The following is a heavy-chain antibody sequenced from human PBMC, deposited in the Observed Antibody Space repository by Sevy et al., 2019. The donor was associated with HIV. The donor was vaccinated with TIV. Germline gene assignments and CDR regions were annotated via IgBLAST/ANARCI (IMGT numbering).Heavy chain of an antibody. CDR1: GFTFDGYV. CDR2: ISRNSGSI. CDR3: AKDLRYYYDSSGYYPVGAFDI. D-gene: IGHD3-22*01. Sequence: GGSLRLSCAASGFTFDGYVMHWVRQAPGKGLEWVSGISRNSGSIGYADSVKGRFTISRDNAKNSLYLQMNSLTAEDTALYYCAKDLRYYYDSSGYYPVGAFDIWGQGAMVTVSS. J-gene: IGHJ3*02. V-gene: IGHV3-9*01.